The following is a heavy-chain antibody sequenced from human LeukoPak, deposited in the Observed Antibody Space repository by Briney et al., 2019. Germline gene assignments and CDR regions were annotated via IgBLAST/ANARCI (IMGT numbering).Heavy chain of an antibody. CDR2: ISGSGGST. V-gene: IGHV3-23*01. CDR3: ARDRSASGNYYTYDY. D-gene: IGHD3-10*01. J-gene: IGHJ4*02. Sequence: GGSLRLSCAASGFTFSSYAMSWVRQAPGKGLEWVSAISGSGGSTYYADSVMGRFTISRDNAKNSLYLQMNSLRDEDTAVYYCARDRSASGNYYTYDYWGQGTLVTVSS. CDR1: GFTFSSYA.